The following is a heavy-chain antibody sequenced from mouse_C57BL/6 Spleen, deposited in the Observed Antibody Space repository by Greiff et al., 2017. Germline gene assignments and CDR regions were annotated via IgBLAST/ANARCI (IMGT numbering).Heavy chain of an antibody. CDR3: ARGGESIKDYFDY. V-gene: IGHV1-50*01. J-gene: IGHJ2*01. CDR2: IDPSDSYT. Sequence: QVQLKQPGAELVKPGASVKLSCKASGYTFTSYWMQWVKQRPGQGLEWIGEIDPSDSYTNYNQKFKGNATLTVDTSSGTAYMQLSGLTSEDYAVYYCARGGESIKDYFDYWGQGTTLTVSS. D-gene: IGHD1-1*01. CDR1: GYTFTSYW.